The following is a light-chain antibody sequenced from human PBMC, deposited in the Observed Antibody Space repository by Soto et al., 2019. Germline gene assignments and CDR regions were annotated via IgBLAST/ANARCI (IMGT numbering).Light chain of an antibody. CDR3: QQRSTWPQT. Sequence: EIVLTQSPATLSLSPGERATLSCRASQSVSSYLAWYQQKPGQAPRLLIYDASNRATGIPARFSGSGSGTAFTLPSSSIEPEDFAVSYCQQRSTWPQTFGQGTKLEIK. CDR1: QSVSSY. V-gene: IGKV3-11*01. CDR2: DAS. J-gene: IGKJ2*01.